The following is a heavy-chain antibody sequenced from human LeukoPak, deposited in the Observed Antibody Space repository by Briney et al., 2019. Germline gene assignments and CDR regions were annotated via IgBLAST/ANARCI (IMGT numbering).Heavy chain of an antibody. J-gene: IGHJ4*02. V-gene: IGHV4-61*01. CDR3: ARVLVGDYVNFDY. CDR2: IYYSGDT. Sequence: SETLSLTCTVSGXSVSTDSYYWSWIRQPPGKGLEWIGTIYYSGDTNYNPSLQSRVTMSVDTTKNQFSLKLSSVTAADTAVYYCARVLVGDYVNFDYWGQGTLVTVSS. CDR1: GXSVSTDSYY. D-gene: IGHD4-17*01.